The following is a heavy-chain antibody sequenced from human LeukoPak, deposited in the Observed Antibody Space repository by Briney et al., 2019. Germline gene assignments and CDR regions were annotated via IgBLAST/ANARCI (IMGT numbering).Heavy chain of an antibody. D-gene: IGHD3-22*01. CDR3: AKDNYYDSSGSFDY. CDR2: ISWNSGGI. V-gene: IGHV3-9*01. J-gene: IGHJ4*02. CDR1: GFTFSNYP. Sequence: GGSLRLSCAASGFTFSNYPMHWVRQAPGKGLEWVSGISWNSGGIGYADSVKGRFTISRDNAKNSLYLQMNSLRAEDTALYYCAKDNYYDSSGSFDYWGQGTLVTVSS.